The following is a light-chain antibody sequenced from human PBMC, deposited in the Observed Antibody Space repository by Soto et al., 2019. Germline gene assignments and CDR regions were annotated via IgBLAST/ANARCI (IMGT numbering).Light chain of an antibody. CDR1: SSNIGAGYD. CDR2: GNS. J-gene: IGLJ3*02. Sequence: QSVLTQPPSVSGAPGQRVTISCTGSSSNIGAGYDVHWYQQLPGTAPKLLIYGNSNRPSGVPDRFSGSKSGTSASLAITGLQAEHEAHSPCQSYHSSMRARVFGGRTNLTVL. CDR3: QSYHSSMRARV. V-gene: IGLV1-40*01.